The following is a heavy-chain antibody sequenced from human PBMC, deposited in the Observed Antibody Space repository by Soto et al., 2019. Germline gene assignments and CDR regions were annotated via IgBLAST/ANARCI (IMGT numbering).Heavy chain of an antibody. Sequence: PSETLSLTCSVSGGSISSSNYYWGWISQPPGKGLEWIGSFYYSGNTDYNPSLKSRVTISVDTSRNQFSLKLTSVTAADTAVYYCARPPYCSGGTCYAGYFDYWGQGTLVTVSS. CDR3: ARPPYCSGGTCYAGYFDY. V-gene: IGHV4-39*01. D-gene: IGHD2-15*01. J-gene: IGHJ4*02. CDR1: GGSISSSNYY. CDR2: FYYSGNT.